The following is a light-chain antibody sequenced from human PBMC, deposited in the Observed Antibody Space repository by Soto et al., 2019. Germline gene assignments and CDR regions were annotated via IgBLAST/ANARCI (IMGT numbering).Light chain of an antibody. Sequence: EIVMTQSPATLSVSPGERATLSCRASQNVSSSLAWYQQKPGQAPRLLIYGASTRATGIPARFSGSGSGTEFTLTISSLQSEDFAGGDCQQYNYWPRTFGQGTKVGIK. V-gene: IGKV3-15*01. CDR3: QQYNYWPRT. CDR2: GAS. J-gene: IGKJ1*01. CDR1: QNVSSS.